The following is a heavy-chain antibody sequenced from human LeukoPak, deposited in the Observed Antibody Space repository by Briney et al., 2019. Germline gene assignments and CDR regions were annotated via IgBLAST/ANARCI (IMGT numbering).Heavy chain of an antibody. Sequence: PGGSLGLSCAASGFTFSTYGMHWVRQAPGKGLEWLAVISYDGSNKYYAESVKGRFTISRDNSKRTLSLQMNSLRAEDTAVYYCAKDLGSRGFDQWGQGTLVTVSS. J-gene: IGHJ4*02. V-gene: IGHV3-30*18. CDR3: AKDLGSRGFDQ. D-gene: IGHD2-15*01. CDR1: GFTFSTYG. CDR2: ISYDGSNK.